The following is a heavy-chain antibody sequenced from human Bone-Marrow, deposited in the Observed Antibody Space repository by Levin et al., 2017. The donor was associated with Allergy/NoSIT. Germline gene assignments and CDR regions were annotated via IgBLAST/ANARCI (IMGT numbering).Heavy chain of an antibody. Sequence: ASVKVSCKASGGTFSSYTISWVRQAPGQGLEWMGRIIPILGIANYAQKFQGRVTITADKSTSTAYMELSSLRSEDTAVYYCARWDSLTYCGGDCWSKGVDAFDIWGQGTMVTVSS. CDR2: IIPILGIA. V-gene: IGHV1-69*02. CDR1: GGTFSSYT. J-gene: IGHJ3*02. CDR3: ARWDSLTYCGGDCWSKGVDAFDI. D-gene: IGHD2-21*02.